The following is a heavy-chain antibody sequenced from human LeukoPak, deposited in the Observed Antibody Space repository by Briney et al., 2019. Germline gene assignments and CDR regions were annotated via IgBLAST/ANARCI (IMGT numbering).Heavy chain of an antibody. V-gene: IGHV3-30*03. D-gene: IGHD1-26*01. Sequence: GGSLRLSCAASGFTLSSYGMHWVRQAPGKGLEWVAVISYDGSNKYYADSVKGRFTISRDNSKNTLYLQMNSLRAEDTAVYYCARDEVGFPRVFQHWGQGTLVAVSS. CDR1: GFTLSSYG. CDR3: ARDEVGFPRVFQH. J-gene: IGHJ1*01. CDR2: ISYDGSNK.